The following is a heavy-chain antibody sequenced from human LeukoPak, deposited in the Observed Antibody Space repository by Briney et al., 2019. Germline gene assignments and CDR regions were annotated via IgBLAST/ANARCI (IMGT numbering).Heavy chain of an antibody. D-gene: IGHD6-6*01. CDR2: IYYSGST. CDR3: AREKYSPGAVDD. Sequence: PSETLSLTCSASGGSISSRSYYWGWIRQPPGKGLEWIGSIYYSGSTYYNPSLKSRVTISVDTSKNQFSLKLSSVTAADTAVYYCAREKYSPGAVDDCGRGSLVTVSS. J-gene: IGHJ4*02. V-gene: IGHV4-39*01. CDR1: GGSISSRSYY.